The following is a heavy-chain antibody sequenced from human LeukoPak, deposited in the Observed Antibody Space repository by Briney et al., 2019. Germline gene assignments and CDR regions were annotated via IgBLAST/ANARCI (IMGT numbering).Heavy chain of an antibody. J-gene: IGHJ4*02. Sequence: ASVTVSCKASGYSFTGYYMHWVRQAPGQGLEWMGWINPNSGGTGYAQKFQGRVTMTRDTSISTAYMELSRLRSDDTAVYYCARDYLLYDTSGYYYLLRYWGQGTLVTVSS. D-gene: IGHD3-22*01. CDR3: ARDYLLYDTSGYYYLLRY. V-gene: IGHV1-2*02. CDR2: INPNSGGT. CDR1: GYSFTGYY.